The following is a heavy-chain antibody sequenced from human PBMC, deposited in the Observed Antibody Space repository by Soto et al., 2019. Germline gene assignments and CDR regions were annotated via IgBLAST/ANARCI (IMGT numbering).Heavy chain of an antibody. J-gene: IGHJ4*02. CDR3: ARVIDGGYSGYDDLYYFDY. CDR2: INPNSGGT. Sequence: QVQLVQSGAEVKKPGASVKVSCKASGYTFTGYYMHWVRQAPGQGLEWMGWINPNSGGTNYAQKFQGWVTMTRDTSISTAYMELSRLGSDDTAVYYCARVIDGGYSGYDDLYYFDYWGQGTLVTVSS. V-gene: IGHV1-2*04. CDR1: GYTFTGYY. D-gene: IGHD5-12*01.